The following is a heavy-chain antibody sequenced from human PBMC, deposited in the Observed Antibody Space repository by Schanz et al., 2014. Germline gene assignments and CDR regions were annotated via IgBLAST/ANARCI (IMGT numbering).Heavy chain of an antibody. CDR3: AKAQGSSFDS. CDR1: GFSLDIFA. D-gene: IGHD6-13*01. J-gene: IGHJ4*02. Sequence: EVHLLESGGGLVEPGGSLRLSCATSGFSLDIFAVSWVRQAPGKGLEWVSSFNDGGVNKYYADSVKGRFTISSDNSKSTRYLQMSNLRAEDTAVYYCAKAQGSSFDSWGQGTLVTVSS. CDR2: FNDGGVNK. V-gene: IGHV3-23*01.